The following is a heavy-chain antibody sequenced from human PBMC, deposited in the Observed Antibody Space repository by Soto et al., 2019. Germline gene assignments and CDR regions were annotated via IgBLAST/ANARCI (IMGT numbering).Heavy chain of an antibody. D-gene: IGHD5-12*01. CDR1: GFTFSSYA. J-gene: IGHJ6*02. CDR3: ARDYYRFNSGYGFSMDV. V-gene: IGHV3-30-3*01. CDR2: ISYDGSNK. Sequence: QVQLVESGGGVVQPGRSLRLSCAASGFTFSSYAMHWVRQAPGKGLEWVAVISYDGSNKYYADSVKGRFTNSIDNSKNTLYLQMNSLRAEDTAVYYCARDYYRFNSGYGFSMDVWGQGTTVTVSS.